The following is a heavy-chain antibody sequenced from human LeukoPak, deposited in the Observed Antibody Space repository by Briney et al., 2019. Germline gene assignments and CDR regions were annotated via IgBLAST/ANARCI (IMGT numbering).Heavy chain of an antibody. CDR1: GFPFNTYA. V-gene: IGHV3-23*01. D-gene: IGHD1-26*01. CDR2: ISSNGGSA. Sequence: GESLRLSCAASGFPFNTYAMNWVRQAPGKGLEWVSAISSNGGSAYYPDSVKGRFTISRDNSKNTLYLQMNGLRAEDTAVYFCARMTHGGSRESYQPWGLGTLVTVSS. J-gene: IGHJ1*01. CDR3: ARMTHGGSRESYQP.